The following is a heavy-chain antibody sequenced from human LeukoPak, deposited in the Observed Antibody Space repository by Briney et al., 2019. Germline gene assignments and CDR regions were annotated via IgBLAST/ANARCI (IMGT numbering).Heavy chain of an antibody. Sequence: SETLSLTCTVSGGSISSYYWSWIRQPPGKGLEWIGYIYYSGSTNYNPSLKSRVTISVDTSKNQFSLKLSSLTAADTAVYYCARGIGLASTMMLDYWGQGTLVTVFS. CDR3: ARGIGLASTMMLDY. D-gene: IGHD6-19*01. CDR1: GGSISSYY. V-gene: IGHV4-59*01. CDR2: IYYSGST. J-gene: IGHJ4*02.